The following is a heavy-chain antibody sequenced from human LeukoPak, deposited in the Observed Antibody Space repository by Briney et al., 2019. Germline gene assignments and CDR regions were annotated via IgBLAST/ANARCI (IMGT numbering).Heavy chain of an antibody. Sequence: GGSLRLSCAASGFTFSSYWMSWVRQAPGKGLEWVAYIKQDGSEKYYVDSVKGRFTISRDNAKNSLYLQMKSLRAEDTAVYYCVRDTSGGAFDIWGQGTMVTVSS. CDR2: IKQDGSEK. V-gene: IGHV3-7*01. CDR1: GFTFSSYW. CDR3: VRDTSGGAFDI. D-gene: IGHD3-16*01. J-gene: IGHJ3*02.